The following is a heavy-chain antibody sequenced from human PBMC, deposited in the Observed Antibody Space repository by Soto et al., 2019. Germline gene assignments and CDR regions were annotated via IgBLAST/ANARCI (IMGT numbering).Heavy chain of an antibody. CDR1: RLTFSTYD. V-gene: IGHV3-33*01. D-gene: IGHD3-16*01. Sequence: QVQLVESGGGVVQPGTSLRLSCAASRLTFSTYDMHWVRQAPGKGLEWVALIWSDGSRGFYADSVKGRFTLSRDNSKNTLYLQMNRLRGEDTAVYYCAGEPQWGTYDMDVWGQGTTVTVSS. CDR3: AGEPQWGTYDMDV. CDR2: IWSDGSRG. J-gene: IGHJ6*02.